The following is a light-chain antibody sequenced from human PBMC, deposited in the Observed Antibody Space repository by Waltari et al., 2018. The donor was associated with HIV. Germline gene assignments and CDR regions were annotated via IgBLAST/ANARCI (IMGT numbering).Light chain of an antibody. CDR2: EVS. CDR1: SSDVGGYNY. V-gene: IGLV2-8*01. Sequence: QSALTQPPSASGSPGQSVTISCTGTSSDVGGYNYVSWYQQHPGKAPKLMIYEVSKRPPGVPGRFSGSKSGNTASRTVSGLQAEDEADYYCSSYAGSNNYVFGTGTKVTVL. J-gene: IGLJ1*01. CDR3: SSYAGSNNYV.